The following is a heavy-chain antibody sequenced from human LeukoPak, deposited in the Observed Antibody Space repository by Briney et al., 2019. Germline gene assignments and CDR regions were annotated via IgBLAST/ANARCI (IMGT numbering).Heavy chain of an antibody. J-gene: IGHJ6*03. Sequence: GGSLRLSCAASGFTFSSYGMHWVRQAPGKGLEWVAVIWYDGSNKYYADSVKGRFTISRDNSKNTLYLQMNSLRAEDTAVYYCARADVRSNYYYHMDVWGKGTTVTVSS. CDR3: ARADVRSNYYYHMDV. V-gene: IGHV3-33*01. CDR1: GFTFSSYG. D-gene: IGHD6-6*01. CDR2: IWYDGSNK.